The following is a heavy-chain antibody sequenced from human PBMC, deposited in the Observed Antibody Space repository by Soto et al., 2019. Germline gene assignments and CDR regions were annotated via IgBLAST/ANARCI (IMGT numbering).Heavy chain of an antibody. CDR1: SGSISSSNW. CDR3: ARTSNGRYGDAPNYFDY. Sequence: SETLSLTCAVSSGSISSSNWWSWVRQPPGKGLEWIGYIYYSGSTNYNPSLKSRVTISVDTSKNQFSLKLSSVTAADTAVYYCARTSNGRYGDAPNYFDYWGQGTLVTVSS. J-gene: IGHJ4*02. D-gene: IGHD4-17*01. CDR2: IYYSGST. V-gene: IGHV4-4*02.